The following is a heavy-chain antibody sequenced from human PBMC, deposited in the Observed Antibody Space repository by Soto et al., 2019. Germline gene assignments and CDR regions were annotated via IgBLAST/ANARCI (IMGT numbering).Heavy chain of an antibody. J-gene: IGHJ4*02. CDR1: GYTFTSYY. D-gene: IGHD2-2*01. Sequence: EASVKVSCKASGYTFTSYYMHWVRQAPGQGLEWMGIINPSGGSTSYAQKFQGRVTMTRDTSTSTVYMELSSLRSEDTAVYYCARDSDIVVVPAAKAYDYWGQGTLVTVSS. V-gene: IGHV1-46*03. CDR3: ARDSDIVVVPAAKAYDY. CDR2: INPSGGST.